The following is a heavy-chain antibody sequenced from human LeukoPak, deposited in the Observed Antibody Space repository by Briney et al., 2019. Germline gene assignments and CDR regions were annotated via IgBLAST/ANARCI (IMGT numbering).Heavy chain of an antibody. J-gene: IGHJ4*02. CDR3: AKDQYCGGDCWYFDY. V-gene: IGHV3-30*18. CDR1: GFTFSSYG. CDR2: MSYDGSNK. Sequence: GGSLRLSCAASGFTFSSYGMHWVRQAPGKGLEWVAVMSYDGSNKYYADSVKGRFTISRDDSKNTLYLQMNSLRAEDTAVYYCAKDQYCGGDCWYFDYWGQGTLVTVSS. D-gene: IGHD2-21*02.